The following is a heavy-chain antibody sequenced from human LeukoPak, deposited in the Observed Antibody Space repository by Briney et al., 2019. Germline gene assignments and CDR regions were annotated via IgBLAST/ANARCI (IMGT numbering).Heavy chain of an antibody. D-gene: IGHD5-12*01. Sequence: PSETLSLTCTVSGDSITSYYWSWIRQPPGKGLEWIGYVYYSGSTNYNPSLKSRVTISVDTSKNQFSLKLSSVTAADTAVYYCARDSSGYEFDIWGQGTMVTVSS. J-gene: IGHJ3*02. CDR2: VYYSGST. CDR1: GDSITSYY. V-gene: IGHV4-59*01. CDR3: ARDSSGYEFDI.